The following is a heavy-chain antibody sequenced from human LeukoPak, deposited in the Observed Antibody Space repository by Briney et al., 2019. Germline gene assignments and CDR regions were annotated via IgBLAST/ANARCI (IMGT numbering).Heavy chain of an antibody. Sequence: GASVKVSCKASGFTFTAYLFHWVRQAPGQGLEWMGWINPNNGDTNYAQNFQGRVTMTRDTTISTAYMELTRLTSDDTAVYYCARRGYSYGLDEPPIRYWGLGTLVTVSS. CDR1: GFTFTAYL. D-gene: IGHD5-18*01. CDR3: ARRGYSYGLDEPPIRY. CDR2: INPNNGDT. J-gene: IGHJ4*02. V-gene: IGHV1-2*02.